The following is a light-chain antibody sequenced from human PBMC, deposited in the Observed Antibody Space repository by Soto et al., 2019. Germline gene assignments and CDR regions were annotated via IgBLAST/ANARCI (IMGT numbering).Light chain of an antibody. CDR3: QQYNNWPLHT. CDR1: QSVSSN. V-gene: IGKV3-15*01. Sequence: EIVMTQSPATLSVSPGERATLSCRASQSVSSNLAWYQQKPGQAPRLLIYGASTRATGIPARFSGSGSGTEFTLTISSLQSEDLAVYYCQQYNNWPLHTFGQGTKVDIK. J-gene: IGKJ2*01. CDR2: GAS.